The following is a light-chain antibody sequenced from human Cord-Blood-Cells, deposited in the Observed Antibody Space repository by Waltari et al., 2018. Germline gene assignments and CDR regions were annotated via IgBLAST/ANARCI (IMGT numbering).Light chain of an antibody. CDR2: EGS. CDR3: CSYAGSSTWV. V-gene: IGLV2-23*01. J-gene: IGLJ3*02. CDR1: SSDVGNYNL. Sequence: QSALTQPAAVSASPGQSITISCTGTSSDVGNYNLFSWYHHPPGKAPKLMIYEGSKRPSGVSNRFSGSKSGNTASLTISGLQAEDEADYYCCSYAGSSTWVFGGGTKLTVL.